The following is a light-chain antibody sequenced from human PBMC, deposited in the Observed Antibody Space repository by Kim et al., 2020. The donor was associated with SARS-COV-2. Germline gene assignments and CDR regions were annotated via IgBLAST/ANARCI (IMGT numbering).Light chain of an antibody. Sequence: ASVGDRFTITCRASQSINSWLAWHQQKPGRAPKLLIYKASSLESGVPPRFSGSGSGTDFTLTISSLQPDDFATYYCQQYNSYPWTFGQGTKVDIK. J-gene: IGKJ1*01. CDR1: QSINSW. CDR3: QQYNSYPWT. V-gene: IGKV1-5*03. CDR2: KAS.